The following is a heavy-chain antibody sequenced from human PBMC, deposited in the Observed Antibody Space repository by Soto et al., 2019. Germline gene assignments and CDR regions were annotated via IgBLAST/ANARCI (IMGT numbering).Heavy chain of an antibody. CDR3: ARDSGHLSIDVSDALDL. D-gene: IGHD3-3*01. Sequence: PGGSLRLSCSASGFNVNSYGVHWVRQAPGKGLEWVAVIWYDGRNIFYADSVKGRFTVSRDNSKNTVYFQMNNLRVEDTALYDCARDSGHLSIDVSDALDLWGKGTMLTVS. CDR2: IWYDGRNI. CDR1: GFNVNSYG. V-gene: IGHV3-33*01. J-gene: IGHJ6*03.